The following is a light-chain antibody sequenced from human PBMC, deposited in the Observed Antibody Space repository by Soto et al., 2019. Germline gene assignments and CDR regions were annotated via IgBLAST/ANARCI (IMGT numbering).Light chain of an antibody. V-gene: IGKV4-1*01. CDR2: WAS. CDR1: QSLLYSSNNENY. J-gene: IGKJ2*01. CDR3: RQFFSAPHT. Sequence: DIVMTQSPDSLAVSLGERATINCKSSQSLLYSSNNENYLAWYQHKPGQPPNLLIYWASTRKSGVPDRFSGSGSGTDFTLTISSLQAEDVAVYFCRQFFSAPHTFGQGTKLEIK.